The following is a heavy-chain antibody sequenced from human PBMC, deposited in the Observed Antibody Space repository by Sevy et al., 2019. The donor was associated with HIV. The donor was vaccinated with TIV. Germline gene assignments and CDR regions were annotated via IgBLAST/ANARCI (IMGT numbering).Heavy chain of an antibody. J-gene: IGHJ4*02. CDR2: ISSSSSYI. CDR1: GFTFSSYS. V-gene: IGHV3-21*01. Sequence: GGSLRLSCAASGFTFSSYSMNWVRQAPGKGLEWASSISSSSSYIYYADSVKGRFTISRDNAKNSLYLQMNSLRAEDTAVYYCARDPSDYGSGSYYNDRVLNYWGQGTLVTVSS. CDR3: ARDPSDYGSGSYYNDRVLNY. D-gene: IGHD3-10*01.